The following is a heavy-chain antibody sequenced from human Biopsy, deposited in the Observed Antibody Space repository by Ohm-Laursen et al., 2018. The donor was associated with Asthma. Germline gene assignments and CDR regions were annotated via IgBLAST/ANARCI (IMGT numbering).Heavy chain of an antibody. CDR1: GDAMSTSGSY. CDR3: ARAVSSSSYWYFDL. CDR2: IYYSGRT. D-gene: IGHD6-6*01. Sequence: GTLSLTCIVSGDAMSTSGSYWGWIRQSPVKGLEWIGSIYYSGRTYYNPSLESRVTISADTSKNHFSLKVTSVTAADTAVYYCARAVSSSSYWYFDLWGRGDLVTVSS. V-gene: IGHV4-39*02. J-gene: IGHJ2*01.